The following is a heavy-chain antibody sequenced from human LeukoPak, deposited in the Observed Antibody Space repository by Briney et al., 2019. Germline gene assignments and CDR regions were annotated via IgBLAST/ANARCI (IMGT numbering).Heavy chain of an antibody. CDR1: GGSISRYY. Sequence: SETLSLTCTVSGGSISRYYWSWIRQPAGKGLEWIGRIYSDGTITYNPSLRSRLTMSIDTSKNQFSLKLSFVTAADTAVYYCARDSGTTGEVKFDPWGQGTLVTVSS. CDR2: IYSDGTI. V-gene: IGHV4-4*07. CDR3: ARDSGTTGEVKFDP. D-gene: IGHD4-17*01. J-gene: IGHJ5*02.